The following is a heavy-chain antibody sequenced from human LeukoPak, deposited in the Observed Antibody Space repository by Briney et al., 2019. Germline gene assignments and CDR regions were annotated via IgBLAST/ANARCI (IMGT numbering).Heavy chain of an antibody. CDR2: IYPGDSDT. V-gene: IGHV5-51*01. D-gene: IGHD3-3*01. CDR1: GYSFTSYW. CDR3: ARHQADYDFWSGYYGRAFDI. J-gene: IGHJ3*02. Sequence: GESLKISCKGSGYSFTSYWIGWVRQMPGKGLEWMGIIYPGDSDTRYSPSFQGQVTISADKSISTAYLQWSSLKASDIAMYYCARHQADYDFWSGYYGRAFDIWGQGTMVTVSS.